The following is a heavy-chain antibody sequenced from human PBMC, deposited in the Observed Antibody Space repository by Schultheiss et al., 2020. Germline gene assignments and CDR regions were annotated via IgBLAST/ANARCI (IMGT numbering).Heavy chain of an antibody. CDR2: IYHSGST. CDR3: ARRVNDYSNYRAWFDP. J-gene: IGHJ5*02. Sequence: SETLSLTCAVSGGSISSSNWWSWVRQPPGKGLEWIGEIYHSGSTNYNPSLKSRVTISVDKSKNQFSLKLSSVTAADTAVYYCARRVNDYSNYRAWFDPWGQGTLVTVSS. CDR1: GGSISSSNW. V-gene: IGHV4-4*02. D-gene: IGHD4-11*01.